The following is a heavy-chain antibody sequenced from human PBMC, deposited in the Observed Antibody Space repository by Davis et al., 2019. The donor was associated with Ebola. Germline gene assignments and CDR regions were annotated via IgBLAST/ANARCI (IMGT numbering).Heavy chain of an antibody. V-gene: IGHV1-2*02. Sequence: ASVKVSCKASGYTFTGYYIHWVRQAPGQGLEWLRWINPNSGGTNYAQKFQDRVTMTRDTSISTAYMELSRLRSDDTAVYYCATTPGIAADYGMDVWGQGTTVTVSS. CDR1: GYTFTGYY. CDR3: ATTPGIAADYGMDV. J-gene: IGHJ6*02. D-gene: IGHD6-13*01. CDR2: INPNSGGT.